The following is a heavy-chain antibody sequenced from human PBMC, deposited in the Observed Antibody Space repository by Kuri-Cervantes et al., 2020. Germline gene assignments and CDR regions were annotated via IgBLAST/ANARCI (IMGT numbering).Heavy chain of an antibody. CDR2: ISYDGSDK. V-gene: IGHV3-30-3*01. CDR1: EITFSRYA. CDR3: ARGALWFGDYRAYGMDV. J-gene: IGHJ6*02. Sequence: GESLKISCAASEITFSRYAMHWVRQAPGKGLEWVALISYDGSDKYYADSVKGRFTISRDNSKNTLYLQMNSLRAEDTAVYYCARGALWFGDYRAYGMDVWGQGTTVTVSS. D-gene: IGHD3-10*01.